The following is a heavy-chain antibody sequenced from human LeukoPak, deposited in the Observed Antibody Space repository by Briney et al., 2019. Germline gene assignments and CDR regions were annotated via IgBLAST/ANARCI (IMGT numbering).Heavy chain of an antibody. D-gene: IGHD2-2*01. CDR1: GGTFSSYA. Sequence: GASVKVSCKASGGTFSSYAISWVRQAPGQGLEWMGRITPIFGTANYAQKFQGRVTITTDESTSTTYMELSSLRSEDTAVYYCARAYQLPPDAFDIWGQGTMVTVSS. CDR3: ARAYQLPPDAFDI. V-gene: IGHV1-69*05. CDR2: ITPIFGTA. J-gene: IGHJ3*02.